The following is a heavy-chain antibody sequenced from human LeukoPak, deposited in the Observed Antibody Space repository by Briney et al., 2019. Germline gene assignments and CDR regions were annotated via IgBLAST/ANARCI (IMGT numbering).Heavy chain of an antibody. V-gene: IGHV3-23*01. CDR1: GYTFSSYA. D-gene: IGHD6-6*01. Sequence: PGGSLRLSCAASGYTFSSYAMSWVRQAPGKGLEWVSAISGSGGSTYYADSVKGRFTISRDNSKNTLYLQMNSLRAEDTAVYYCASLYSSSSNVNAFDIWGQGTMVTVSS. CDR2: ISGSGGST. J-gene: IGHJ3*02. CDR3: ASLYSSSSNVNAFDI.